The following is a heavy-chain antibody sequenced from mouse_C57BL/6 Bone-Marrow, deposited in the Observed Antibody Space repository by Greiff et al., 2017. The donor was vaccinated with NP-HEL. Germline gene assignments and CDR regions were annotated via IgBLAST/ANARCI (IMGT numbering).Heavy chain of an antibody. Sequence: VHVKQSGPELVKPGASVKISCKASGYTFTDYNMDWVKQSHGKSLEWIGDINPNNGGTIYNQKFKGKATLTVDKSSSTAYMELRSLTSEDTAVYYCARFGDYDGGYWGQGTTLTVSS. D-gene: IGHD2-4*01. J-gene: IGHJ2*01. CDR1: GYTFTDYN. CDR3: ARFGDYDGGY. V-gene: IGHV1-18*01. CDR2: INPNNGGT.